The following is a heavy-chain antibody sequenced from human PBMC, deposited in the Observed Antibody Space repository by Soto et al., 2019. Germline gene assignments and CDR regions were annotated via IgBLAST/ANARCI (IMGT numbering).Heavy chain of an antibody. CDR3: ARGPRPYYVRSSAGMDV. D-gene: IGHD3-10*02. CDR1: GYSFTSYW. Sequence: GESLKISCKGSGYSFTSYWIGWVRQMPGKGLEWMGIIYPGDSDTRYSPSFQGQVTISADKSISTAYLQWSSLKASDTAMYYCARGPRPYYVRSSAGMDVWGQGTTVTVSS. J-gene: IGHJ6*02. CDR2: IYPGDSDT. V-gene: IGHV5-51*01.